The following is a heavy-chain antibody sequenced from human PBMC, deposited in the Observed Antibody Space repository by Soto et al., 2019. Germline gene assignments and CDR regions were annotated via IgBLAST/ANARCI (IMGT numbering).Heavy chain of an antibody. Sequence: QVQLVQSGAEVKKPGSSVKVSCKASGGTFSSYTITWVRQSPGQGLEWMGRFIPIFATANYARKFQGRVTIAAADSTSTAYTEHSSQKSEDTAVYYCATTAAMDKMGASDIWGQGKMVTVSS. CDR2: FIPIFATA. CDR3: ATTAAMDKMGASDI. V-gene: IGHV1-69*15. J-gene: IGHJ3*02. D-gene: IGHD2-2*03. CDR1: GGTFSSYT.